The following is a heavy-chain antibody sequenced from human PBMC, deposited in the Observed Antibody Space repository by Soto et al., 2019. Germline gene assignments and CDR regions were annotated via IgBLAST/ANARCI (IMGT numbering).Heavy chain of an antibody. D-gene: IGHD2-15*01. J-gene: IGHJ5*02. CDR2: ISGSGGST. Sequence: HPGGSLRLSCAASGFTFSSYAMSWVRQAPGKGLEWVSAISGSGGSTYYADSVKGRFTISRDNSKNTLYLQMNSLRAEDTAVYYCAKDRVVAATQEGWFDPWGQGTLVTVSS. CDR1: GFTFSSYA. V-gene: IGHV3-23*01. CDR3: AKDRVVAATQEGWFDP.